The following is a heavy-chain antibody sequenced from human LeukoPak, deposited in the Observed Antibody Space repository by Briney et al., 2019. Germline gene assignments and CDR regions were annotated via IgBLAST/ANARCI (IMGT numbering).Heavy chain of an antibody. Sequence: GGPLRLSCAPSGFTFSSYSMKWVRQAPGKGREWVSYISSRSSTIYYADSVKGRFTISRDNAKNSLYLQMSSLRAEDTAVYYCARDLATYYYESSGYSPCDYWGQGTLVTVSS. CDR3: ARDLATYYYESSGYSPCDY. V-gene: IGHV3-48*01. D-gene: IGHD3-22*01. CDR1: GFTFSSYS. J-gene: IGHJ4*02. CDR2: ISSRSSTI.